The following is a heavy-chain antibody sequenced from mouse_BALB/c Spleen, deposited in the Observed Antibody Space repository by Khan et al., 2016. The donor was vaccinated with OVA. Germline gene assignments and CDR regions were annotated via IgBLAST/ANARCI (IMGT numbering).Heavy chain of an antibody. CDR3: ARLAYYYDSEGFAY. CDR2: ISTGGSYT. J-gene: IGHJ3*01. D-gene: IGHD1-1*01. V-gene: IGHV5-6*01. CDR1: GFTFSTYG. Sequence: EVQLQESGGDLVKPGGSLKLSCAASGFTFSTYGMSWVRQTPDKRLEWVATISTGGSYTYYPDSVKGRFTIYRDNAKNTLYLQMSSLKSDDTAMFYCARLAYYYDSEGFAYWGQGTLVTVSA.